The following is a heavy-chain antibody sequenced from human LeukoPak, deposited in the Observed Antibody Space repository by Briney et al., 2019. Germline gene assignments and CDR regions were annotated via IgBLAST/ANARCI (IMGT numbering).Heavy chain of an antibody. CDR2: IYYSGST. CDR1: GGSISSYY. D-gene: IGHD5-24*01. Sequence: SETLSLTCTVSGGSISSYYWSWIRQPPGKGLEWIGYIYYSGSTNYNPSLKSRVTISVDTSKNQFSLKLSSVTAADTAVYYCAGVRGWLQLGSYYFDYWGQGTLVTVSS. V-gene: IGHV4-59*01. CDR3: AGVRGWLQLGSYYFDY. J-gene: IGHJ4*02.